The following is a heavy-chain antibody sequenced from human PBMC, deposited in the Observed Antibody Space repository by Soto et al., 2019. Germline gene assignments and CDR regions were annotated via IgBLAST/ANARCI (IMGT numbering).Heavy chain of an antibody. CDR1: GFTFNNAW. CDR2: IASKDGGGAI. V-gene: IGHV3-15*04. D-gene: IGHD5-18*01. J-gene: IGHJ4*02. CDR3: AREGYSYGYHGLDS. Sequence: EVPLVESGGGLVKPGGSLRLSCAASGFTFNNAWMSWVRQAPGRGLEWVGRIASKDGGGAIDYAAPVKDRFTISRDDSKNTLYLQMNSLKTEDTAVYFCAREGYSYGYHGLDSWGQGTLVTVSS.